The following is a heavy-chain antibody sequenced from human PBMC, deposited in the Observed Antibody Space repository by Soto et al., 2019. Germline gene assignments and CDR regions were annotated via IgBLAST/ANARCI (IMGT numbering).Heavy chain of an antibody. V-gene: IGHV1-2*02. CDR2: INPNSGGT. CDR1: GYTFTGYY. CDR3: ARGGSGWYAEGFSYYYGMDV. J-gene: IGHJ6*02. D-gene: IGHD6-19*01. Sequence: ASVKVSCKASGYTFTGYYMHWVRKAPGQGLEWMGWINPNSGGTNYAQKFQGRVTMTRDTSISTAYMELSRLRSDDTAVYYCARGGSGWYAEGFSYYYGMDVWGQGTTVTVS.